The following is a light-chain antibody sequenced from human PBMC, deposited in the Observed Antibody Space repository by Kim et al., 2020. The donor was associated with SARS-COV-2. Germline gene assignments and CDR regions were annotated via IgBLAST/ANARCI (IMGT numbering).Light chain of an antibody. CDR2: AAS. CDR3: QKYDGAPWT. Sequence: GDRVTINCRASQGIAHYLAWYQQKPGKVPKLLMYAASALQAGVPSRFSGSGSGTDFTLTISSLQPEDVATYYCQKYDGAPWTFGQGTKVDIK. J-gene: IGKJ1*01. CDR1: QGIAHY. V-gene: IGKV1-27*01.